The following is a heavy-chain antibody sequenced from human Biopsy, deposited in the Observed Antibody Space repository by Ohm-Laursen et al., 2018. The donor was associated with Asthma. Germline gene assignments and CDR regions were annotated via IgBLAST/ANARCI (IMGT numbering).Heavy chain of an antibody. CDR3: ARGISRVTGLFDHFDS. Sequence: SETLSLTCTVSGGSITSSSYYWGWIRQPPGKGMEWIGSMYHSGSPYYHPSLKSRVTISVDTSKNQFSLKLRSVTAADAAVYYCARGISRVTGLFDHFDSWGQGTLVTVSS. D-gene: IGHD2-21*02. J-gene: IGHJ4*02. V-gene: IGHV4-39*07. CDR2: MYHSGSP. CDR1: GGSITSSSYY.